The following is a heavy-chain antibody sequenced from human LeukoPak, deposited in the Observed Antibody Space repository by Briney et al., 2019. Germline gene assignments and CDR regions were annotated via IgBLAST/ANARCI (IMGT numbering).Heavy chain of an antibody. J-gene: IGHJ4*02. V-gene: IGHV1-2*02. Sequence: GASVKVSCKAPGYTFTDYYTHWVRQAPGQGLEWMGWVNPNNGGTTYAQKFQGRVTMTTDTSISTAYMELSSLTSDDTAVYYCARVPGGPARDLNYWGQGSLVTVSS. CDR3: ARVPGGPARDLNY. CDR1: GYTFTDYY. CDR2: VNPNNGGT. D-gene: IGHD3-16*01.